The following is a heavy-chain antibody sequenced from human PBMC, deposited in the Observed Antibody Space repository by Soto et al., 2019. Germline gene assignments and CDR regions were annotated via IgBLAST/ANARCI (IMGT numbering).Heavy chain of an antibody. CDR3: ARDSNHIVVVVAATRGNWFDP. V-gene: IGHV1-18*01. CDR1: GYTYTSNG. CDR2: ISAYNGNT. D-gene: IGHD2-15*01. J-gene: IGHJ5*02. Sequence: GTSVKVTCEDSGYTYTSNGSSWVRQAPGQGLEWMGWISAYNGNTNYAQKLQGRVTMTTDTSTSTAYMELRSLRSDDTAVYYCARDSNHIVVVVAATRGNWFDPWGQGTLVTVSS.